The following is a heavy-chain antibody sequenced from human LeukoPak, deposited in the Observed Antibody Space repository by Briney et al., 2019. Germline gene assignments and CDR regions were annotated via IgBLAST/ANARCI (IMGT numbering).Heavy chain of an antibody. CDR3: ARETRREEYYYDSSGYYLSY. Sequence: GGSLRLSCAASGFTFSSYAMSWVRQAPGKGLEWVSAISGSGGSTYYADSVKGRFTISRDNSKNTLYLQMNSLRAEDTAVYYCARETRREEYYYDSSGYYLSYWGQGTLVTVSS. J-gene: IGHJ4*02. CDR2: ISGSGGST. CDR1: GFTFSSYA. V-gene: IGHV3-23*01. D-gene: IGHD3-22*01.